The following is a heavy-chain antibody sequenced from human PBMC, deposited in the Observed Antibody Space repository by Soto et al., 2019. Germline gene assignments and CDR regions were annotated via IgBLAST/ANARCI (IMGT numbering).Heavy chain of an antibody. Sequence: GGSLRLSCAASGFTFSSYWMSWVRQAPGKGLEWVANIKQDGSEKYYVDSVKGRFTISRDNAKNSLYLQMNSLRAEDTAVYYCARDGRYCSGGSCYSSGGYYYYYYMDVWGKGTTVTVSS. CDR2: IKQDGSEK. J-gene: IGHJ6*03. V-gene: IGHV3-7*01. CDR3: ARDGRYCSGGSCYSSGGYYYYYYMDV. D-gene: IGHD2-15*01. CDR1: GFTFSSYW.